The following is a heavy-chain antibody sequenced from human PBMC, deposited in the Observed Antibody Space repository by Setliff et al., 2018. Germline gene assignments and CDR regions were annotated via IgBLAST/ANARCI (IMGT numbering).Heavy chain of an antibody. CDR2: IYYSGST. V-gene: IGHV4-39*07. Sequence: PSETLSLTCTVSGGSISSSSYYWGWIRQPPGKGLEWIGSIYYSGSTYYNPSLKSRVTISVDTSKNQFSLKLSSVTAADTAVYFCAREARYSSAWYSYYYGMDVWGQGTTVTVSS. D-gene: IGHD6-19*01. CDR1: GGSISSSSYY. J-gene: IGHJ6*02. CDR3: AREARYSSAWYSYYYGMDV.